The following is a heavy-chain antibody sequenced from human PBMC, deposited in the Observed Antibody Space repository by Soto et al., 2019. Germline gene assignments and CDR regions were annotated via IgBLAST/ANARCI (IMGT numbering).Heavy chain of an antibody. V-gene: IGHV1-69*12. J-gene: IGHJ4*02. CDR2: IIPIFGTA. D-gene: IGHD2-15*01. CDR1: GGTFSSYA. Sequence: QVQLVQSGAEVKKPGSSVKVSCKASGGTFSSYAISWVRQAPGQGLEWMGGIIPIFGTANYAQKFQGRVTITADESTSTAYMELSSLRSEDTAVYYCARSRDIVVVVAATQFDYWGQGTLVTVSS. CDR3: ARSRDIVVVVAATQFDY.